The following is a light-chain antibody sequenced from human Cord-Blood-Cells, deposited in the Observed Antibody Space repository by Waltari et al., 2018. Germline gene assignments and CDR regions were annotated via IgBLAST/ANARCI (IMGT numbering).Light chain of an antibody. J-gene: IGLJ2*01. CDR2: DVS. CDR3: SSYTSSSTVL. Sequence: QSALTQPASVSGSPGQSITISCTGTSSDVGGYNYVSWYQQHPGKAPKPMIYDVSKRPSGVSNRFSGSKSGNTASLTISGLQAEDEADYYCSSYTSSSTVLFGGGTKLTVL. V-gene: IGLV2-14*01. CDR1: SSDVGGYNY.